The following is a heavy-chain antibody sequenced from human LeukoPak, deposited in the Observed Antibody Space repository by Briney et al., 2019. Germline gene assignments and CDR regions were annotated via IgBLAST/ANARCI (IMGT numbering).Heavy chain of an antibody. CDR1: GFRFSTFW. J-gene: IGHJ3*01. V-gene: IGHV3-7*01. CDR2: IRHGGSET. D-gene: IGHD3-22*01. CDR3: ARDRTYYDGSAYYDVFDV. Sequence: GGSLRLSCAASGFRFSTFWMTWVRQAPGRGLEWVANIRHGGSETHYVDSVKGRFTISRDNAKNSLFLQLNSLRAEDTAVYYCARDRTYYDGSAYYDVFDVWGQGTMVTVSS.